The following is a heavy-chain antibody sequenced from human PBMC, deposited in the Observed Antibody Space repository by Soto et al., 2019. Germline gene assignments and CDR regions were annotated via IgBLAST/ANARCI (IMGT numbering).Heavy chain of an antibody. V-gene: IGHV3-74*01. Sequence: EVQLVESGGGLVQPGGSLRLSCAASGFTFTTYWMHWVRKAPGKGLMWVSRINSDGPTTNYADSVKGRFTISRDNAKNTVYLQMDSLRPEDTAVYYCARVPTGGYGWKWGQGTLVTVSS. CDR2: INSDGPTT. CDR1: GFTFTTYW. D-gene: IGHD5-12*01. CDR3: ARVPTGGYGWK. J-gene: IGHJ4*02.